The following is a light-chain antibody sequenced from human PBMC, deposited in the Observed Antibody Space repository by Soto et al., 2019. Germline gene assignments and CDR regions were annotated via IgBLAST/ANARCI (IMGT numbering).Light chain of an antibody. V-gene: IGKV1-5*01. CDR3: QNYNANSWT. J-gene: IGKJ1*01. CDR2: DAS. Sequence: DIQMTQSPSTLSASVGDRVTITCRASQSISSWLAWYQQKPGKAPQLLIYDASNLESGVPSRFSGSGSGTEFTLTISSLQPTDFATYYCQNYNANSWTFGQGTTVTIK. CDR1: QSISSW.